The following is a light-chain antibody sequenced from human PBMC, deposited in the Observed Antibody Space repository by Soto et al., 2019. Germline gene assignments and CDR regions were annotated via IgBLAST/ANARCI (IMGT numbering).Light chain of an antibody. V-gene: IGKV3-20*01. J-gene: IGKJ4*01. CDR1: QSVSNNY. Sequence: EIVFTQSPGTLSLSPGGRATLSCRASQSVSNNYLAWYQQKPGQAPRLLIYGASNRETGILDRFTGSGSGTDFTLTINSLQPEDVATDYCQKCKTATFTFGGGTKVDIK. CDR3: QKCKTATFT. CDR2: GAS.